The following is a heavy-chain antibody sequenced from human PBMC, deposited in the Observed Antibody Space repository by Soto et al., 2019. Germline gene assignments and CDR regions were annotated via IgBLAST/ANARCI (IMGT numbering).Heavy chain of an antibody. Sequence: GGSLRLSCAASGFTFSSYAMSWVRQAPGKGLEWVSDISGSGGSTYYADAVKGRFTITRDNAKNTQYLQMNSLRAEDTAVYYCAKVARGGRRNWFDPWGQGTLVTVSS. J-gene: IGHJ5*02. V-gene: IGHV3-23*01. CDR3: AKVARGGRRNWFDP. CDR1: GFTFSSYA. D-gene: IGHD6-6*01. CDR2: ISGSGGST.